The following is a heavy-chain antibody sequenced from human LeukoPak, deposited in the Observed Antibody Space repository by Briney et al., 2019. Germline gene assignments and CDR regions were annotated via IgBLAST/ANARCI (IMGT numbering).Heavy chain of an antibody. CDR1: GYTFTSYG. V-gene: IGHV1-18*01. D-gene: IGHD3-22*01. CDR3: ARGGAPTYYYDSSGYYLADY. CDR2: ISAYNGNT. Sequence: ASVKVSCKASGYTFTSYGISWVRQAPGQGLEWMGWISAYNGNTNYAQKLQGRVTMTTDTSTSTAYMELRSLRSDDTAVYYCARGGAPTYYYDSSGYYLADYWGQGTLVTVSS. J-gene: IGHJ4*02.